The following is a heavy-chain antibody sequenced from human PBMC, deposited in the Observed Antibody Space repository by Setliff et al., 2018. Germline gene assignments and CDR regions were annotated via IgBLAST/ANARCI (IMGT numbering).Heavy chain of an antibody. Sequence: PSETLSLTCTVSGDSISNYYWNWIRQPAGKGLEWIGRXXVTXSTKYNPSXXSRVTLSIDTSKNQFSLKLSSVTAADAAVYFCARHLLVQGTYHFDYWGQGSPVTVSS. CDR2: XXVTXST. D-gene: IGHD3-10*01. V-gene: IGHV4-4*07. J-gene: IGHJ4*02. CDR1: GDSISNYY. CDR3: ARHLLVQGTYHFDY.